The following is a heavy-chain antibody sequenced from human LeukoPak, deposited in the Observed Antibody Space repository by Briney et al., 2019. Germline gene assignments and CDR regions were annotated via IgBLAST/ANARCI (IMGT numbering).Heavy chain of an antibody. CDR2: IYHSGST. J-gene: IGHJ4*02. Sequence: SQTLSLTCTVSGGSISSGGYYWSWIRQHPGKGLEWIGYIYHSGSTYYNPSLKSRVTISVDRSKNQFSLKLSSETAADTAVYYCARGDSSSPLFDYWGQGTLVTVSS. D-gene: IGHD6-6*01. V-gene: IGHV4-30-2*01. CDR3: ARGDSSSPLFDY. CDR1: GGSISSGGYY.